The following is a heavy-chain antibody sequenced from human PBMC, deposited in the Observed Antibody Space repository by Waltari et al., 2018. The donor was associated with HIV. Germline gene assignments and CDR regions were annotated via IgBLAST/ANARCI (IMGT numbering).Heavy chain of an antibody. V-gene: IGHV3-15*01. D-gene: IGHD2-21*02. CDR1: GFPFPNAW. Sequence: EVQLVESGGGLVKPGGSLRLSCAASGFPFPNAWMSWVRQAPGKGLGWVGRVKSETDGGTTDYAAPVKGRFTISRDDSKNTLYLQMNSLKTEDTAVYYCTTGDIVVVTDYWGQGTLVTVSS. CDR3: TTGDIVVVTDY. J-gene: IGHJ4*02. CDR2: VKSETDGGTT.